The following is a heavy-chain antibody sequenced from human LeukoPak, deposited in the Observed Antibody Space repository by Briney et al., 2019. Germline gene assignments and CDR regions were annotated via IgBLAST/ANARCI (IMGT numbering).Heavy chain of an antibody. J-gene: IGHJ4*02. CDR1: GFTVSSNY. Sequence: GGALRVSCAASGFTVSSNYMSWVREAPGEGLEWVSVIYSGGSTYYTDSVKGRFTISRDNSKNPLYLQMDSLRAEDTAVYYCAREIVGGGGFDYWGQGTLVTVSS. CDR2: IYSGGST. CDR3: AREIVGGGGFDY. V-gene: IGHV3-53*01. D-gene: IGHD1-26*01.